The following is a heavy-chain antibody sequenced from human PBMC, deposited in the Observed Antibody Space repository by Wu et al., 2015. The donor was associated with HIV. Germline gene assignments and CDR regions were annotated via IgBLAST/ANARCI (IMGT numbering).Heavy chain of an antibody. V-gene: IGHV1-2*02. CDR2: INPQTGNT. Sequence: QSGPEVKRPGASVKVSCKASGFSFNNYYIYWVRLAPGHGLEWVGWINPQTGNTNYAQKFLGRVTMTRDTSTSSVYMEVTRLRSDDAAVYYCTRSRGFSVHYKTDDYFDYWGQGTLVAGLL. CDR1: GFSFNNYY. D-gene: IGHD3-3*01. CDR3: TRSRGFSVHYKTDDYFDY. J-gene: IGHJ4*02.